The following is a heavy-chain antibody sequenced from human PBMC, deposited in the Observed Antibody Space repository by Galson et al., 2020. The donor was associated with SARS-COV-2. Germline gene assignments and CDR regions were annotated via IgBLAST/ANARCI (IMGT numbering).Heavy chain of an antibody. J-gene: IGHJ5*02. CDR2: INHSGST. V-gene: IGHV4-34*01. CDR3: ARGKNSITMIVVVILAHTWFAP. Sequence: SETLSLTCAVYGGSFSGYYWSWIRQPPGKGLEWIGEINHSGSTNYNPSLKSRVTISVDTSKNQFSLKLSSVTAADTAVYYCARGKNSITMIVVVILAHTWFAPWGQRTLVTVSS. CDR1: GGSFSGYY. D-gene: IGHD3-22*01.